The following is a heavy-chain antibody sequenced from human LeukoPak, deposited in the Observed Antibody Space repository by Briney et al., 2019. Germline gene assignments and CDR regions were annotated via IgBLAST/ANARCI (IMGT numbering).Heavy chain of an antibody. D-gene: IGHD3-10*01. Sequence: PSETLSLTCTVSGGSISSYYWSWIRQPPGKGLEWIGYIYYSGSTNYNPSLKSRVTISVDTSKNQFSLKLSSVTAADTAVYYCARGSRAYFQHWGQGTLVTVSS. CDR3: ARGSRAYFQH. CDR1: GGSISSYY. V-gene: IGHV4-59*01. J-gene: IGHJ1*01. CDR2: IYYSGST.